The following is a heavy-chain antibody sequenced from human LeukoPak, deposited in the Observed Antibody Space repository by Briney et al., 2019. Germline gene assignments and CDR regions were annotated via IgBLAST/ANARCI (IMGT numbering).Heavy chain of an antibody. CDR1: GFTFSSYG. J-gene: IGHJ6*03. V-gene: IGHV3-23*01. D-gene: IGHD3-3*01. Sequence: GGSLRLSCAASGFTFSSYGMSWVRQAPGKGLEWVSAISGSGGSTYYADSVKGRFTISRDNSKNTLYLQMNSLRAEDTAVYYCAKGSVPYDFWSGYSGYYYMDVWGKGTTVTVSS. CDR3: AKGSVPYDFWSGYSGYYYMDV. CDR2: ISGSGGST.